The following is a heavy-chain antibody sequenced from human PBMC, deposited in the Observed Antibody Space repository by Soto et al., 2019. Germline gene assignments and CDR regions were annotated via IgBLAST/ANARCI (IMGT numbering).Heavy chain of an antibody. J-gene: IGHJ4*02. CDR3: ARGRTVRNYADDSSDYFYFFDY. CDR2: VYYTGST. V-gene: IGHV4-59*01. D-gene: IGHD3-22*01. Sequence: SETLSLTCTVSGDSISTFYWGWMRQSPGKELEWIGYVYYTGSTNYNPSLKSRVTISVDGSKNQFSPKLTSANAADTAVYYCARGRTVRNYADDSSDYFYFFDYWGQGTRVTVSS. CDR1: GDSISTFY.